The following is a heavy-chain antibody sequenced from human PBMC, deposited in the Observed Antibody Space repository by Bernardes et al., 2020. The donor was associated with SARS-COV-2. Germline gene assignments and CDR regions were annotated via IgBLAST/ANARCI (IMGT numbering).Heavy chain of an antibody. Sequence: GGAPRLFRAAPGFTPRRFSKNRGRENPGGGGGWVPNISGSTISTYYADSVKGRFTISRDNAKNSLYLQMNSLRAEDTAVYFCARESDWNYVFDYWGQGTLVTVSS. D-gene: IGHD1-7*01. CDR2: ISGSTIST. CDR1: GFTPRRFS. CDR3: ARESDWNYVFDY. V-gene: IGHV3-21*05. J-gene: IGHJ4*02.